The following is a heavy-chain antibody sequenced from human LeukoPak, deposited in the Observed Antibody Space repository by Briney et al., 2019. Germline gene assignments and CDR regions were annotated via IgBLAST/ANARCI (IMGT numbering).Heavy chain of an antibody. V-gene: IGHV3-21*01. Sequence: GSLSLSCAASGFTFSSYSMNWVRQAPGKGLEWVSSISSSSSYIYYADSVKGRFTISRDNAKNSLYLQMNSLRAEDTAVYYCASVDFWSGLGDYWGQGTLVTVSS. J-gene: IGHJ4*02. CDR2: ISSSSSYI. CDR3: ASVDFWSGLGDY. CDR1: GFTFSSYS. D-gene: IGHD3-3*01.